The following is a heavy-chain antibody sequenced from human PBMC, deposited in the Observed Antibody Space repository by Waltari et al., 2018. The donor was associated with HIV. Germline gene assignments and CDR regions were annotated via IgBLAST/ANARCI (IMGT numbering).Heavy chain of an antibody. D-gene: IGHD1-26*01. J-gene: IGHJ4*02. V-gene: IGHV3-15*02. CDR1: GITFKNAW. Sequence: VQLVESGGALVTPGGSLKISCAVSGITFKNAWLSWVRQAPGKGLQWLGHRRSKTEGGATDYAAPLSGRFAISTDDFNNTMFLEMKTLKVDDTAVYYCTTFEMGTTRNFWGQGTLVTVSS. CDR3: TTFEMGTTRNF. CDR2: RRSKTEGGAT.